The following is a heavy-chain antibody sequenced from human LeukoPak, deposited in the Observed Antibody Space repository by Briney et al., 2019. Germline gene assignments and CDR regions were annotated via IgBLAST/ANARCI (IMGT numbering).Heavy chain of an antibody. CDR3: ARDRLLEDRDYSSYYYMDV. V-gene: IGHV3-7*01. Sequence: GGSLRLSCEASGFTFSTYWVTWVRQAPGKGLEWVANINQDGSEKYYVDSVKGRFTISRDNAKNSLYLQMNSLRAEDTAVYYCARDRLLEDRDYSSYYYMDVWGKGTTVTVSS. CDR1: GFTFSTYW. J-gene: IGHJ6*03. D-gene: IGHD1-1*01. CDR2: INQDGSEK.